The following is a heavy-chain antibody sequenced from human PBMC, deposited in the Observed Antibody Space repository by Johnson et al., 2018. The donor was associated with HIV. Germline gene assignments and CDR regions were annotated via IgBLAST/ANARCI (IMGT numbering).Heavy chain of an antibody. CDR1: GFTFSGYW. Sequence: VQLVESGGGLVQPGGSLRLSCAASGFTFSGYWMHWVRQTPGKGLVWVSRINSDGSTTNYADSVKGRFTIARDNARNTLYLQMNSLRAEDTAVYYCTSRPFWGQGTMVTVSS. CDR2: INSDGSTT. V-gene: IGHV3-74*01. CDR3: TSRPF. J-gene: IGHJ3*01.